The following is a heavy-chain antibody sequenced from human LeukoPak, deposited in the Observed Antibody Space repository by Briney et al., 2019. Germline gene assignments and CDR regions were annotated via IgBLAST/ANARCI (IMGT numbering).Heavy chain of an antibody. CDR1: GGSISSYY. CDR3: ARHRLFGVVLYFDY. CDR2: IYYSGST. V-gene: IGHV4-59*08. J-gene: IGHJ4*02. D-gene: IGHD3-3*01. Sequence: SETLSLTCTVSGGSISSYYWSWIRQPPGKGLEWIGYIYYSGSTNYNPSLKSRVTISVDTSKNQFSLKLSSVTAADTAVYYCARHRLFGVVLYFDYWGQGTLVTVSS.